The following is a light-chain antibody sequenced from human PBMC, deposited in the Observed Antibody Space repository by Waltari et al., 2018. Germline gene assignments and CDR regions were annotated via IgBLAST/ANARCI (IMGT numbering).Light chain of an antibody. CDR2: WAS. CDR1: QSVLYNSNNKNY. J-gene: IGKJ2*01. CDR3: QQYYTTPMYT. V-gene: IGKV4-1*01. Sequence: DIVMTQSPDSLAVSLGERATINCKSSQSVLYNSNNKNYLAWYQQKPGQPHKLLIYWASTGESGVPDRFSGSGSGTEFTLTISSLQAEDVAVYYCQQYYTTPMYTFGQGTKLEIK.